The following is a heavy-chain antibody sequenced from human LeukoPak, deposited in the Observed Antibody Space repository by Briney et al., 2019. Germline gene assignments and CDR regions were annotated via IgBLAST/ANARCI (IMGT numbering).Heavy chain of an antibody. J-gene: IGHJ4*02. D-gene: IGHD3-16*01. CDR2: NSDGSST. CDR1: GFTSSSYW. CDR3: AKDRLGGPYFFHY. V-gene: IGHV3-74*01. Sequence: GGSLRLSCAASGFTSSSYWMHWVRQAPGKGLVWVSRNSDGSSTSYADSVKGRFTISRDNSKNTLYLQINSLRAEDTAVYFCAKDRLGGPYFFHYWGQGTLVTVSS.